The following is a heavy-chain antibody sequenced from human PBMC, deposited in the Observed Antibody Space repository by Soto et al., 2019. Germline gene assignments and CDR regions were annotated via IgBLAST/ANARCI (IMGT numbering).Heavy chain of an antibody. CDR1: VGSISSGGYY. Sequence: TLSLNCTVSVGSISSGGYYWSWIRQHPGKGLEWIGYIYYSGSTYYNPSLKSRVTISVDTSKNQFSLKLSSVTAADTAVYYCARGVGATRGSAYYYYGMDVWGQGTTVTVSS. CDR3: ARGVGATRGSAYYYYGMDV. D-gene: IGHD1-26*01. J-gene: IGHJ6*02. CDR2: IYYSGST. V-gene: IGHV4-31*03.